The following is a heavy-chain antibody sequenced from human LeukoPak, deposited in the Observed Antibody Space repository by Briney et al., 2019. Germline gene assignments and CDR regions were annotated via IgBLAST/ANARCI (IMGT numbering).Heavy chain of an antibody. CDR1: GFSLSTSGVS. CDR2: IYWDDDK. Sequence: SGPTLVKPTQTLTLTCTFSGFSLSTSGVSVGWIRQPPGKALEWLALIYWDDDKRYSPSLKSRLTITKDTSKNQVVLTMTNMDPVDTATYYCAHSFLPIYDILTGYYNDYFDYWGQGTLVTGSS. J-gene: IGHJ4*02. D-gene: IGHD3-9*01. CDR3: AHSFLPIYDILTGYYNDYFDY. V-gene: IGHV2-5*02.